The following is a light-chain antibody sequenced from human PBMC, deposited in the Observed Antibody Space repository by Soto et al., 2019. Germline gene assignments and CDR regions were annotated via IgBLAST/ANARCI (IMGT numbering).Light chain of an antibody. J-gene: IGKJ1*01. CDR3: MQAIEMPWT. V-gene: IGKV2D-29*01. CDR1: QSLLHSDGKTY. Sequence: LMTQTPLSLSIIPGQTASISCKSSQSLLHSDGKTYFYWYVQKAGQAPQPLIYEVSNRFSGVPERCSGSGSRTDFTLKISRVEADDVGIYYCMQAIEMPWTFGQGTKVEIK. CDR2: EVS.